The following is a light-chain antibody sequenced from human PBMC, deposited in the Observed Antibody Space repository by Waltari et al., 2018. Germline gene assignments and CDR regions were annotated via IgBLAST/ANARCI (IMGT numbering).Light chain of an antibody. Sequence: DIQMTQSPPSLPASVGYRVTITCRASQYIKNHLAWFQQRPGKAPKSLIYGASTLQSGVPSKFSGSGSGTHFTLTITDLQPDDFATYFCQQYDGYPFTFGPGTTVDVK. CDR2: GAS. CDR3: QQYDGYPFT. V-gene: IGKV1-16*02. CDR1: QYIKNH. J-gene: IGKJ3*01.